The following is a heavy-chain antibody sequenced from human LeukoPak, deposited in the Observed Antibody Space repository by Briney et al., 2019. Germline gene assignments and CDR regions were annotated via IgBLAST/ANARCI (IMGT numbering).Heavy chain of an antibody. CDR3: ARVALGGYYYGMDV. J-gene: IGHJ6*02. Sequence: GGSLRLSCAASGFTFSNAWMSWVRQAPGKGLEWVGRIKSKTDGGTTDYAAPVKGRFTISRDDSKNTLYLQMNSLKTEDTAVYYCARVALGGYYYGMDVWGQGTTVTVSS. V-gene: IGHV3-15*01. CDR2: IKSKTDGGTT. CDR1: GFTFSNAW. D-gene: IGHD7-27*01.